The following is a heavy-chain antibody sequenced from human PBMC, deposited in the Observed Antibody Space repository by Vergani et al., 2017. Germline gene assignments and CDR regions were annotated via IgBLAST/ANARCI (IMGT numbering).Heavy chain of an antibody. D-gene: IGHD1-26*01. CDR2: VISKKDGGRA. V-gene: IGHV3-15*01. J-gene: IGHJ4*02. Sequence: EVQLVESGGGLLKPGDHVRLSCAVSGLNFNDAWMTWVRQAPGKGLEWLGRVISKKDGGRADYSPHVKGTITISRDESKSTIYLDMNSLRIEDTATYYCSNQHVGASFSWGPGTRVTVSS. CDR3: SNQHVGASFS. CDR1: GLNFNDAW.